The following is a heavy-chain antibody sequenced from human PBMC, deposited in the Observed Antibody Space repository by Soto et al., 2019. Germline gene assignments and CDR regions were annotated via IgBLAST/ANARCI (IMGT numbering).Heavy chain of an antibody. CDR2: IYYSGST. D-gene: IGHD2-2*01. V-gene: IGHV4-39*01. J-gene: IGHJ5*02. CDR1: GGSISSSSYY. CDR3: ARHQAPHSGYCSSTSCYGIDP. Sequence: SETLSLTCTVSGGSISSSSYYWGWIRQPPGKGLEWIGSIYYSGSTYYNPSLKSRVTISVDTSKNQFSLKLSSVTAADTAVYYCARHQAPHSGYCSSTSCYGIDPWGQGTLVTVSS.